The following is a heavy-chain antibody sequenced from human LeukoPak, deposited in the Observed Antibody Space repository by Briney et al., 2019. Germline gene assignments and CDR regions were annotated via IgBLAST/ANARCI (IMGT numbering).Heavy chain of an antibody. J-gene: IGHJ4*02. CDR3: AKGPELQY. V-gene: IGHV3-30*18. D-gene: IGHD1-26*01. Sequence: GGPLRLSCAASGFTFSSYGMHWVRQAPGKGLEWVAVISYDGSNKYYADSVKGRFTISRDNSKNTLYLQMNSLRAEDTAVCYCAKGPELQYWGQGTLVTVSS. CDR1: GFTFSSYG. CDR2: ISYDGSNK.